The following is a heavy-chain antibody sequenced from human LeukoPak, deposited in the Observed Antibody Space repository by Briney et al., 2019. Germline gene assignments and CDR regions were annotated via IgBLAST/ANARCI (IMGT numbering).Heavy chain of an antibody. Sequence: PSETLSLTCTVSGGSISSSSFYWGWIRQPPGKGLEWIGSIYYSGSTYYNPSLKRRATMSVDTSNNQFSLKLSTVIAADTAVYYCARHSSSRYMNPFDYWGQGTLVSVSS. CDR3: ARHSSSRYMNPFDY. CDR2: IYYSGST. V-gene: IGHV4-39*01. J-gene: IGHJ4*02. CDR1: GGSISSSSFY. D-gene: IGHD6-13*01.